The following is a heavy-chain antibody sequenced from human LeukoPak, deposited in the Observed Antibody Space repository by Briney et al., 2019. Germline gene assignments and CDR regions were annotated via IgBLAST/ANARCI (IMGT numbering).Heavy chain of an antibody. V-gene: IGHV3-33*06. D-gene: IGHD3-22*01. CDR1: GFIFSSYG. Sequence: TGGSLRLSCAASGFIFSSYGMHWVRQAPGKGVEWVARIWHDGSNDDYADSVKGRFTISRDNSKNTLYLQMNSLRAADTAIYYCAKVTGDYYYTSGAFDYWGQGTLVTVSS. CDR2: IWHDGSND. J-gene: IGHJ4*02. CDR3: AKVTGDYYYTSGAFDY.